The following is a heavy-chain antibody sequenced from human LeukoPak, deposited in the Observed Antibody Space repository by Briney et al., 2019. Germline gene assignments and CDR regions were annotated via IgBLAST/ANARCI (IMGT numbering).Heavy chain of an antibody. CDR1: GYSISSGYY. V-gene: IGHV4-38-2*01. D-gene: IGHD2-15*01. CDR2: IYHSGST. CDR3: EVLGYCSGGSCYSPYYYYCYMDV. J-gene: IGHJ6*03. Sequence: SETLSLTCAVSGYSISSGYYWGWIRQPPGKGLEWIGSIYHSGSTYYNPSLKSRVTISVDTSKNQFSLKLSSVTAADTAVYYCEVLGYCSGGSCYSPYYYYCYMDVWGKGTTVTVSS.